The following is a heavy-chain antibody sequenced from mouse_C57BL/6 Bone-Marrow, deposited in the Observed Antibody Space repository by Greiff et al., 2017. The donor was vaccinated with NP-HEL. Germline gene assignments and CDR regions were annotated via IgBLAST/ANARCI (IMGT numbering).Heavy chain of an antibody. Sequence: VKLQQPGAELVRPGSSVKLFCKASGYTFTSYWMDWVKQRPGQGLEWIGNIYPSDSETHYNQKFKDKATLTVDKSSSTAYMQLSSLTSEDSAVYYCARGLLTGYYFDYWGQGTTLTVSS. CDR3: ARGLLTGYYFDY. J-gene: IGHJ2*01. CDR1: GYTFTSYW. CDR2: IYPSDSET. D-gene: IGHD3-2*01. V-gene: IGHV1-61*01.